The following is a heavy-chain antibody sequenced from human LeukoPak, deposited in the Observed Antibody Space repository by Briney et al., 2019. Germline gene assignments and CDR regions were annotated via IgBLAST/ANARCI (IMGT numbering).Heavy chain of an antibody. CDR3: AREGTTLYYYMDV. CDR1: GFTFSSYS. CDR2: ISSSSSYI. D-gene: IGHD1-7*01. V-gene: IGHV3-21*01. J-gene: IGHJ6*03. Sequence: GGSLRLSCAASGFTFSSYSMNWVRQAPGKGLEWVSSISSSSSYIYYADSVKGRLTISRDNAKNSLYLQMNSLRAEDTAVYYCAREGTTLYYYMDVWGKGTTVTVSS.